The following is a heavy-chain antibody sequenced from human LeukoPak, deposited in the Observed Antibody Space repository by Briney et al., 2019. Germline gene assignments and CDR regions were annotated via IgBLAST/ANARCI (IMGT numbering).Heavy chain of an antibody. CDR3: AKDMATSGSGSYDY. CDR2: LSWDGGST. Sequence: GGSLRLSCAASGFTFDDYAMHWVRQAPGKGLEWGSLLSWDGGSTYYADSVKGRFTISRDNSKNSLYLQMNSLRAEDTALYYCAKDMATSGSGSYDYWGQGTLVTVSS. V-gene: IGHV3-43D*03. J-gene: IGHJ4*02. D-gene: IGHD3-10*01. CDR1: GFTFDDYA.